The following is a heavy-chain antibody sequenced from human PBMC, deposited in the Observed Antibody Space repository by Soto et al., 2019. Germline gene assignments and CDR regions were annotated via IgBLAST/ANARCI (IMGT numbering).Heavy chain of an antibody. Sequence: PSETLSLTCGVSGYSIRGGDYWGWIRQPPGKGLEWIGSLYQSGTTYYNASLTTRITISVPTSKSQISLTPNSAPATDTPEYYCARINGDYYYGIDVWGKGTTVTVS. CDR2: LYQSGTT. V-gene: IGHV4-38-2*01. CDR3: ARINGDYYYGIDV. J-gene: IGHJ6*04. CDR1: GYSIRGGDY.